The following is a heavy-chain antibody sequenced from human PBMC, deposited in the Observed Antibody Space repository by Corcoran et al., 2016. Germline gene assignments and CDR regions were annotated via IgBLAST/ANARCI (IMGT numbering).Heavy chain of an antibody. J-gene: IGHJ4*02. Sequence: QLQLQESGPGLVKPSETLSLTCTVSGGSISSSSYYWGWIRQPPGKGLEWIGSIYYSGSTYYNPSLKSRVTISVDTSKNQFSLKLSSVTAADTAVYYCASIMLQWLAPGHWGQGTLVTVSS. CDR1: GGSISSSSYY. V-gene: IGHV4-39*07. CDR3: ASIMLQWLAPGH. CDR2: IYYSGST. D-gene: IGHD6-19*01.